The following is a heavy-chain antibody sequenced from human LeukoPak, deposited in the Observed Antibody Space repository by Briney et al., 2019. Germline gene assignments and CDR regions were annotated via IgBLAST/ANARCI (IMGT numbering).Heavy chain of an antibody. V-gene: IGHV3-48*04. CDR3: ARGRDGSGRGFDY. Sequence: PGGSLRLSCAASGFTFSSYSMNWVRQAPGKGLEWVSYISTTNSPIHYTDTVKGRFTISRDNAKNSLYLQMNSLRAEDTAVYYCARGRDGSGRGFDYWGQGTLVTVSS. CDR2: ISTTNSPI. J-gene: IGHJ4*02. D-gene: IGHD3-10*01. CDR1: GFTFSSYS.